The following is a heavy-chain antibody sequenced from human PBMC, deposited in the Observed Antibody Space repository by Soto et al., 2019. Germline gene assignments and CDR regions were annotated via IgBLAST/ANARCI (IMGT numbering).Heavy chain of an antibody. CDR2: ISGSGGST. CDR3: AKDAYYDILTGPSHFDY. Sequence: EVQLLESGGGLVQPGGSLRLSCAASGFTFSSYAMSWVRQAPGKGLEWVSAISGSGGSTYYADSVKGRFTISGDNSKNTLYLQMNSLRAEDTAVYYCAKDAYYDILTGPSHFDYWGQGTLVTVSS. D-gene: IGHD3-9*01. J-gene: IGHJ4*02. V-gene: IGHV3-23*01. CDR1: GFTFSSYA.